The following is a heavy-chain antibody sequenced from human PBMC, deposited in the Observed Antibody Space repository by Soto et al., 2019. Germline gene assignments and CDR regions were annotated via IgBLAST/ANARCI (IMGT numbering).Heavy chain of an antibody. CDR2: ISAYNGNT. J-gene: IGHJ6*02. D-gene: IGHD2-15*01. V-gene: IGHV1-18*01. CDR1: GYTFTSYG. CDR3: ARLPGGNLFNYYGMDV. Sequence: ASVKVSCKASGYTFTSYGISWVRQAPGQGLEWMGWISAYNGNTNYAQKLQGRVTVTTDTSTSTAYMELRSLRSDDTAVYYCARLPGGNLFNYYGMDVWGQGTTVTVSS.